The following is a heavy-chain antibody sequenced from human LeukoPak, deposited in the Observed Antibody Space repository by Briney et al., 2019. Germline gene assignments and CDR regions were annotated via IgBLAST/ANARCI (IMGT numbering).Heavy chain of an antibody. D-gene: IGHD3-10*01. CDR3: AKDARLWFGELLSYYFDY. CDR1: GFTFDDYA. CDR2: ISWNSGSI. Sequence: GGSLRLSCAASGFTFDDYAMHWVRQAPGKGLEWVSGISWNSGSIGYADSVKGRFTISRDNAKNSLYLQMNSLRAEDTAVYYCAKDARLWFGELLSYYFDYWGQGTLVTVSS. J-gene: IGHJ4*02. V-gene: IGHV3-9*01.